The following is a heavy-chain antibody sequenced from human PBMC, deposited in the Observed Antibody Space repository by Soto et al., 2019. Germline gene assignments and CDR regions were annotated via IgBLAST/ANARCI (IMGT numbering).Heavy chain of an antibody. CDR3: ATGGPNDGYNFYHGMDV. CDR1: GGIFTNNA. Sequence: QVQVVQSGAEVKKPGSSVKVSCKVSGGIFTNNAISWVRQAPGQGLEWLGGVIPMFDTAYYAQIFRGRLRSSADGATTTAYMELSGLTSADTAVYFCATGGPNDGYNFYHGMDVWGQGTTVTVS. D-gene: IGHD2-15*01. J-gene: IGHJ6*02. V-gene: IGHV1-69*01. CDR2: VIPMFDTA.